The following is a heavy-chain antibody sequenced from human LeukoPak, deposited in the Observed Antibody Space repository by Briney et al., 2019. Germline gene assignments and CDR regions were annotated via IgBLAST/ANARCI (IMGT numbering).Heavy chain of an antibody. CDR1: GYTFTSYY. J-gene: IGHJ4*02. D-gene: IGHD3-16*01. V-gene: IGHV1-46*01. Sequence: GASVKVSCKASGYTFTSYYMHWVRQASGQGLEWMGIINPSGGSTSYAQKFQGRVTMTRDMSTSTVYMELSSLRSEDTAVYYCARAGDLIYYFDYWGQGTLVTVSS. CDR2: INPSGGST. CDR3: ARAGDLIYYFDY.